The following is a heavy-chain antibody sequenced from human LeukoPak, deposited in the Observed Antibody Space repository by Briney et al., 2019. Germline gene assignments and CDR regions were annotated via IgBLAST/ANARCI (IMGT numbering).Heavy chain of an antibody. CDR2: ISYDGSNK. Sequence: GRSLRLSCTASGFTFSSYAMHWVRQAPGKGLEWVAVISYDGSNKYYADSVKGRFTISRDNSKNTLYLQMNSPRAEDTAVYYCARDGVEAVAGTGALDAFDIWGQGTMVTVSS. V-gene: IGHV3-30-3*01. CDR3: ARDGVEAVAGTGALDAFDI. D-gene: IGHD6-19*01. CDR1: GFTFSSYA. J-gene: IGHJ3*02.